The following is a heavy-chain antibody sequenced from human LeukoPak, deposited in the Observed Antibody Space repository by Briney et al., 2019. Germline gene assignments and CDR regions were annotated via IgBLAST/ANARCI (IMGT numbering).Heavy chain of an antibody. D-gene: IGHD1-26*01. CDR2: ISYDGSNK. J-gene: IGHJ4*02. CDR3: ARTWEEYYFDY. V-gene: IGHV3-30*04. CDR1: GFTFSSYA. Sequence: GRSLRLSRAASGFTFSSYAMHWVRQASGKGLEWVAVISYDGSNKYYADSVKGRFTISRDNSKNTLYLQMNSLRAEDTAVYYCARTWEEYYFDYWGQGTLVTVSS.